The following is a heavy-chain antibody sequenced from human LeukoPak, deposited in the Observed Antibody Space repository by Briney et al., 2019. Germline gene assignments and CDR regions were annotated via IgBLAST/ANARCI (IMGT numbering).Heavy chain of an antibody. J-gene: IGHJ3*02. D-gene: IGHD1-26*01. CDR1: GGSISSYY. Sequence: SETLSLTCTVSGGSISSYYWSWIRQPPGKGLEWIGYIYYSGSTNYNPSLKSRVTISVDTSKNQFSLKLSSVTAADTAVYYCARGRWELRDAFDIWGQGTMVTVSS. V-gene: IGHV4-59*01. CDR2: IYYSGST. CDR3: ARGRWELRDAFDI.